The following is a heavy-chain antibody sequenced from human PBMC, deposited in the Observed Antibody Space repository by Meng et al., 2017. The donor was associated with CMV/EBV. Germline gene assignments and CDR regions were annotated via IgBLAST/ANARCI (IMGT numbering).Heavy chain of an antibody. CDR2: ISSSSSTI. Sequence: GGSLRLSCAASGFTFSSYSMNWVRQAPGKGLEWVSYISSSSSTIYYADSVKGRFTISRDNAKNSLYLQMNSLRAEDTAVYYCARDGGDCSSTSCYTHGYYGMDVWGQGTTVTVSS. V-gene: IGHV3-48*04. CDR1: GFTFSSYS. D-gene: IGHD2-2*02. J-gene: IGHJ6*02. CDR3: ARDGGDCSSTSCYTHGYYGMDV.